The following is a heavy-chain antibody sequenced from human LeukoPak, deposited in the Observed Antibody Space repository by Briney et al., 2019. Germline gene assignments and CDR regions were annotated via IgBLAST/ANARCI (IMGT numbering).Heavy chain of an antibody. CDR3: AKWDSSGFWSGYTYYFDY. Sequence: GGSLRLSCAASGFTFSTYSMYWVRQAPGKGLEWVSSISSSSSYIYYADSVKGRFTISRDNAKNSLYLQMNSLRAEDTAVYYCAKWDSSGFWSGYTYYFDYWGQGTLVTVSS. CDR1: GFTFSTYS. CDR2: ISSSSSYI. V-gene: IGHV3-21*01. J-gene: IGHJ4*02. D-gene: IGHD3-3*01.